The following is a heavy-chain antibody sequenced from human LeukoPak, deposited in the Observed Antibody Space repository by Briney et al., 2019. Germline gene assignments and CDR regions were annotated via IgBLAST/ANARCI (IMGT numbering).Heavy chain of an antibody. CDR2: ISYDGTNK. J-gene: IGHJ4*02. CDR3: AAGVGGGIFDN. D-gene: IGHD6-13*01. V-gene: IGHV3-30*03. CDR1: GFTFSNYG. Sequence: GRSLRLSCAASGFTFSNYGMHWVRQAPGKGLGWVAVISYDGTNKYYADSVKGRFTISRDNSKNTMFLQMNTLRAEDTAVYHCAAGVGGGIFDNWGQGILVTVSS.